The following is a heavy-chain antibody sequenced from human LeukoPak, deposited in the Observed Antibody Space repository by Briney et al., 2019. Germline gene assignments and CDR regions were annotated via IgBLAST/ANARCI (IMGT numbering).Heavy chain of an antibody. Sequence: GGTLRLSCAASGFTFSSYSMNWVRQAPGKGLEWLSYISGSSSVIFYADSVEGRFTASRDNAKNSLYLQMNSLRDGDTAVYYCARDMVPGQQLALHDYWGQGTLVTVSS. V-gene: IGHV3-48*02. J-gene: IGHJ4*02. CDR2: ISGSSSVI. CDR1: GFTFSSYS. D-gene: IGHD6-13*01. CDR3: ARDMVPGQQLALHDY.